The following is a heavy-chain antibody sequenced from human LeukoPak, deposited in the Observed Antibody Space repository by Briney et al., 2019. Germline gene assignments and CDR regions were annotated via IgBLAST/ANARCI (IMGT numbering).Heavy chain of an antibody. CDR3: ARLSRVAAAGTGFDY. D-gene: IGHD6-13*01. CDR1: GYTFTSYG. J-gene: IGHJ4*02. V-gene: IGHV1-18*03. Sequence: ASVKVSCKASGYTFTSYGISWVRQAPGQGLEWMGWISAYNGNTNYAQKLQGRVTMTTDTSTSTAYMELRSLRSDDMAVYCCARLSRVAAAGTGFDYWGQGTLVTVSS. CDR2: ISAYNGNT.